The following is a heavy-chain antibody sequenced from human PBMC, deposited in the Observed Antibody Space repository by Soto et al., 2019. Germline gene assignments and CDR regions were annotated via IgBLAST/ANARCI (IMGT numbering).Heavy chain of an antibody. D-gene: IGHD6-25*01. J-gene: IGHJ5*02. CDR3: AIGSGWGMXAP. CDR1: GGSISSSYW. CDR2: IYHSGST. Sequence: SETLSLTCAVSGGSISSSYWWSWVRRPPGKGLEWIGEIYHSGSTNYNPSLKRRVTTSVDKSKNQFSLQMSSVTAADTAVYYYAIGSGWGMXAPWAQGTLVTVS. V-gene: IGHV4-4*02.